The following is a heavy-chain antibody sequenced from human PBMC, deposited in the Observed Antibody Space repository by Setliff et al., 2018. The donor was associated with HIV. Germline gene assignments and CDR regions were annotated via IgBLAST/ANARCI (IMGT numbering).Heavy chain of an antibody. CDR1: GFTFDNSA. Sequence: GGSLRLSCAASGFTFDNSAMGWVRQAPGKGLEWVSTIGGNGDDTNYADSVRGRFTISRDNSRNTLYVQMNSLRPEDTAVYYCARLNSSGYYVFDYWSQGTLVTVSS. J-gene: IGHJ4*02. D-gene: IGHD3-22*01. CDR3: ARLNSSGYYVFDY. CDR2: IGGNGDDT. V-gene: IGHV3-23*01.